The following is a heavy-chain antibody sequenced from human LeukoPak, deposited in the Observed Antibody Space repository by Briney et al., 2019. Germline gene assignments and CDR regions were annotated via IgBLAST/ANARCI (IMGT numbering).Heavy chain of an antibody. V-gene: IGHV4-59*01. D-gene: IGHD6-19*01. CDR2: IYYSGST. Sequence: SETLSLTCTVSGGSISSYYWSWIRQPPGKGLEWIGYIYYSGSTNYNPSLKSRVTISVDTSKNQFSLKLSSVTAADTAVYYCARVSAVAGHLFDYWGQGTLVTVSS. J-gene: IGHJ4*02. CDR3: ARVSAVAGHLFDY. CDR1: GGSISSYY.